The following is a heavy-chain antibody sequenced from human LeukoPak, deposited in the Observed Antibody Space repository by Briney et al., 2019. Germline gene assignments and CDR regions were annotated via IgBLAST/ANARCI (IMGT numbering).Heavy chain of an antibody. CDR3: ATARHYYDSSGYYPYFDY. CDR2: IYYSGST. Sequence: SETLSLTCTVSGGSISSYYWSWIRQPPGKGLEWIGYIYYSGSTNYNPSLKSRVTISVDTSKNQFSLKLSSVTAADTAVYYCATARHYYDSSGYYPYFDYWGQGTLVTVS. J-gene: IGHJ4*02. CDR1: GGSISSYY. D-gene: IGHD3-22*01. V-gene: IGHV4-59*01.